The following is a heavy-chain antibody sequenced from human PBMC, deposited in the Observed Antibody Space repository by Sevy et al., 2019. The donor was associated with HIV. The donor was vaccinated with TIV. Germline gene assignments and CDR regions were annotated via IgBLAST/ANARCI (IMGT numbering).Heavy chain of an antibody. CDR3: ATAREYYSDNSGYLDY. J-gene: IGHJ4*02. CDR1: GYTLSELS. CDR2: FDTDDGET. Sequence: ASVKVSCKVSGYTLSELSMHWVRQPPGKGLEWMGRFDTDDGETIYAQRFQGRVTMTEDTSADTAYMELSSLRSEDTAMYYCATAREYYSDNSGYLDYWGQGTPVTVSS. V-gene: IGHV1-24*01. D-gene: IGHD3-22*01.